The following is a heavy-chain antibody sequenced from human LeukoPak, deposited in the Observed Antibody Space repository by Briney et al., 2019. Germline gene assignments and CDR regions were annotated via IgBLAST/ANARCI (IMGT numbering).Heavy chain of an antibody. CDR1: GFTFSRYE. J-gene: IGHJ4*01. CDR3: ARVLAGATYFDY. Sequence: GGSLRLSCAASGFTFSRYEMNWVRQAPGKGLEWLSYISSSGSTMYYADSVKGRITISRDNAKTSLYLQMNSLRAEDTAVYYCARVLAGATYFDYWGQGTLVTVSS. V-gene: IGHV3-48*03. D-gene: IGHD1-26*01. CDR2: ISSSGSTM.